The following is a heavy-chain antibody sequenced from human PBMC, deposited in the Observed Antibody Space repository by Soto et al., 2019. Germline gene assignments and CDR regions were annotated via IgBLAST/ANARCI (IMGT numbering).Heavy chain of an antibody. D-gene: IGHD6-6*01. CDR2: IIPNIGAA. J-gene: IGHJ6*02. V-gene: IGHV1-2*02. CDR3: ARDVIPTLYSSSTNYYYYGMDV. Sequence: ASVKVSCKASGDTFTGYYMHWVRQAPGQGLEWMGWIIPNIGAANYAQKFQGRVTMTRDESTSTAYMELSSLRSDDTAVYYCARDVIPTLYSSSTNYYYYGMDVWGQGTTVTVSS. CDR1: GDTFTGYY.